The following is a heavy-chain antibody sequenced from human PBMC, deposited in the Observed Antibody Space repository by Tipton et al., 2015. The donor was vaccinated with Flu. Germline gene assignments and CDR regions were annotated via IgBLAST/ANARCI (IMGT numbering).Heavy chain of an antibody. Sequence: TLSLTCTVSGGSISPYYWSWIRQPPGRGPEWIGYIYYSGSTNYNPSLRSRVTISVDTSKNQFSLRLTSVSAADTAVYYCARDTMVRGTIGPWGQGTPVTVSS. CDR1: GGSISPYY. D-gene: IGHD3-10*01. V-gene: IGHV4-59*01. J-gene: IGHJ5*02. CDR3: ARDTMVRGTIGP. CDR2: IYYSGST.